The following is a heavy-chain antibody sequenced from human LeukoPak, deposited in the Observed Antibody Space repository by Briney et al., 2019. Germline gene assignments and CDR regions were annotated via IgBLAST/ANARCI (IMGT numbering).Heavy chain of an antibody. CDR2: ISGSGDIT. CDR1: GFTFSAYV. J-gene: IGHJ4*02. CDR3: ARSPGKWELLYYFDY. Sequence: GGSLRLSCAASGFTFSAYVMSWVRQAPGKGLEWVSSISGSGDITYYTDSVKGRFTISRDNSRNTLHLQMNSLRAEDTAVYYCARSPGKWELLYYFDYWGQGTLVTVSS. V-gene: IGHV3-23*01. D-gene: IGHD1-26*01.